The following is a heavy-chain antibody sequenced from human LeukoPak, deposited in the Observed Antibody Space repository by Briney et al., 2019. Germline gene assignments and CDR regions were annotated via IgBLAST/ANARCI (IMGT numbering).Heavy chain of an antibody. CDR3: ARVQAIAGTN. Sequence: GASVKVSCKATGYPFTTYYLHWVRQAPGQGLEWMGFINPSGGSTSYAQNFQGRVTMTRDTSTSTVYMELSSLRSEDTAVYYCARVQAIAGTNWGQGTLVTVSS. CDR1: GYPFTTYY. D-gene: IGHD6-13*01. CDR2: INPSGGST. J-gene: IGHJ4*02. V-gene: IGHV1-46*01.